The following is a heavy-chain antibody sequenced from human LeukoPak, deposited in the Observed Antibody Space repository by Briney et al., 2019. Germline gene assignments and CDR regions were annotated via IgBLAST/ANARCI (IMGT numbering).Heavy chain of an antibody. J-gene: IGHJ4*02. CDR1: GGSISSSSYY. CDR2: IFYVGDT. D-gene: IGHD6-13*01. V-gene: IGHV4-39*01. CDR3: ARTSGSRYAYDDY. Sequence: SETLSLTCTVSGGSISSSSYYWGWVRQPPGKGLEYIGTIFYVGDTYYNPSLESRLTISADTSKNQFSLKLRPVTAADSAVYYCARTSGSRYAYDDYWGQGTLVTVSS.